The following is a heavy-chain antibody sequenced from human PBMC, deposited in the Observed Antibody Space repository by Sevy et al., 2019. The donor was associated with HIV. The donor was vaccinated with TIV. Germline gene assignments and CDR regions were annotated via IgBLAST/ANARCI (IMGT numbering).Heavy chain of an antibody. J-gene: IGHJ4*02. D-gene: IGHD6-6*01. CDR3: AKDLVSMASRQVYFDY. V-gene: IGHV3-23*01. Sequence: GGSLRLSCAASGFTFSNYAMNWVRQAPGKGLEWVSTISGTGLSTYYAASVKGRFTISRDNSKNTLYLQMNTLRAEDTAFYFCAKDLVSMASRQVYFDYWGQGTLVTVSS. CDR1: GFTFSNYA. CDR2: ISGTGLST.